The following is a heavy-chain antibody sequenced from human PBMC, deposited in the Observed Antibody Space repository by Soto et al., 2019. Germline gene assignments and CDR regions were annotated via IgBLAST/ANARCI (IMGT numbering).Heavy chain of an antibody. D-gene: IGHD5-18*01. V-gene: IGHV4-59*01. CDR1: GGSINGYY. CDR3: ARASGYSYGYDDFFDN. Sequence: QVQLQESGPGLVKPSETLSLTCTVSGGSINGYYWTWLRQSPTNGLEWIGYFHFSGSTKYNPSLESRLTISADTSKNQICLTLSSVTAADTAVYYCARASGYSYGYDDFFDNWGQGTLANVSS. CDR2: FHFSGST. J-gene: IGHJ4*01.